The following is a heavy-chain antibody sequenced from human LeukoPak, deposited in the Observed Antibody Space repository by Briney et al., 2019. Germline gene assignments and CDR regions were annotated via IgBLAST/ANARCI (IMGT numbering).Heavy chain of an antibody. Sequence: SETLSLTCTVSGGSISSYYCSWIRQPPGKGLEWIGYIYYSGSTNYNPSLKSRVTISVDTSKNQFSLKLSSVTAADTAVYYCARGWYDYVWGTNFDYWGQGTLVTVSS. CDR2: IYYSGST. D-gene: IGHD3-16*01. CDR1: GGSISSYY. J-gene: IGHJ4*02. CDR3: ARGWYDYVWGTNFDY. V-gene: IGHV4-59*01.